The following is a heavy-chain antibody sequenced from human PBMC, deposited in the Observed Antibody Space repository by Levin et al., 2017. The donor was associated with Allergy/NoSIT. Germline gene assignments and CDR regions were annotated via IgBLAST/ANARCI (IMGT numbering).Heavy chain of an antibody. CDR3: AREHLYLYGAYKTPDAFDV. CDR1: GGSISSDSYF. CDR2: IFYSGSS. J-gene: IGHJ3*01. D-gene: IGHD4/OR15-4a*01. V-gene: IGHV4-39*01. Sequence: SQTLSLTCTVSGGSISSDSYFWGWIRQPPGKGLEWIGSIFYSGSSKYNASLKSRVTISVDTAKDQFSLKLTSVTAADTAIYYCAREHLYLYGAYKTPDAFDVWGQGAKVTVSS.